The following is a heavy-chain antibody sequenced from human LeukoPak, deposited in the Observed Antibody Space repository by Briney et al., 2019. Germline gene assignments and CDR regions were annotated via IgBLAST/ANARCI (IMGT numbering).Heavy chain of an antibody. J-gene: IGHJ3*02. Sequence: PSETLSLTCAVSGASISSSYWSWIRQPPGTGLEWIGYINYSGSTNYNPSLKSRVTISVDTSNNQFSLRLSSVTAADTAFYYCARGYYDSRGYSNTLDIWGQGTMVTVSS. D-gene: IGHD3-22*01. CDR3: ARGYYDSRGYSNTLDI. CDR1: GASISSSY. V-gene: IGHV4-59*01. CDR2: INYSGST.